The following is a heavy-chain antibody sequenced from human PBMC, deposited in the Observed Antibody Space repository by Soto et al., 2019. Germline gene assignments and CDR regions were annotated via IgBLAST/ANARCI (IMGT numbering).Heavy chain of an antibody. CDR2: IYNSGNT. Sequence: PSETLSLTCTVSGGSISSGGYYWSWIHQHPGKGLEWIGYIYNSGNTYYNPSLKRRVSISVDTSKNQFSLKVSSVTAADTAIYYCACAISSLMFDYWGQGTLVTVSS. CDR3: ACAISSLMFDY. D-gene: IGHD2-8*01. CDR1: GGSISSGGYY. J-gene: IGHJ4*02. V-gene: IGHV4-31*02.